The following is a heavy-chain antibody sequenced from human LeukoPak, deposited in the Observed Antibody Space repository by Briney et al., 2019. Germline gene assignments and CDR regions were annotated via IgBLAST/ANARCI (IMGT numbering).Heavy chain of an antibody. V-gene: IGHV3-15*01. CDR2: IKRKTDGGTA. J-gene: IGHJ6*02. CDR3: SRLSDILMASMDV. CDR1: GFTFSNAW. D-gene: IGHD2-15*01. Sequence: GGSLRLSCAASGFTFSNAWMTWVRQAPGKGLEWLGRIKRKTDGGTAYAESVKDRFTISRDDSENTAYLQMNSLQTEDTAVYYCSRLSDILMASMDVWGQGTTVTVSS.